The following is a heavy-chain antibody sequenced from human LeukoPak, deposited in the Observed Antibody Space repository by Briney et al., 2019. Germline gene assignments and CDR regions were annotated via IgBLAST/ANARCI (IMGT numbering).Heavy chain of an antibody. D-gene: IGHD2-15*01. V-gene: IGHV1-46*01. J-gene: IGHJ4*02. CDR3: ARGGGYCSGGSCESTKHY. CDR1: GYTFTSYY. CDR2: INPSGGST. Sequence: GASVKVSCKASGYTFTSYYMRWVRQAPGQGLEWMGIINPSGGSTSYAQKFQGRVTMTRDTSTSTVYMELSSLRSEDTAVYYCARGGGYCSGGSCESTKHYWGQGTLVTVSS.